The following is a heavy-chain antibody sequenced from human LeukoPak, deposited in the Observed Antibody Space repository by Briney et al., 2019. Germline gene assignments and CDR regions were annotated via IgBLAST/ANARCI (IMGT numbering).Heavy chain of an antibody. CDR3: ARVGLAAADPPYYFDY. J-gene: IGHJ4*02. D-gene: IGHD6-13*01. CDR1: GFTFSDYY. CDR2: ISSSGSTI. Sequence: GGSLRLSCAAAGFTFSDYYMSWIRQAPGKGLEWVSYISSSGSTIYYADSVKGRFTISRDNAKNSLYLQMNSLRAEDTAVYYCARVGLAAADPPYYFDYWGQGTLVTVSS. V-gene: IGHV3-11*04.